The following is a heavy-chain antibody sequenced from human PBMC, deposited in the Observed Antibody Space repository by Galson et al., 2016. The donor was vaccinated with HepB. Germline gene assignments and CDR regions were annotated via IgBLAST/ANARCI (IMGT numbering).Heavy chain of an antibody. CDR1: GFMFGEYA. D-gene: IGHD2-8*01. J-gene: IGHJ6*02. V-gene: IGHV3-9*01. CDR2: IAWNSGAI. CDR3: AKDKVSFYYYGMDV. Sequence: SLRLSCAASGFMFGEYAMHWVRQAPGKGLEWVSGIAWNSGAIAYADSVKGRFTISRDNAKNTLYLQMNSLRGDDTALYYRAKDKVSFYYYGMDVWGQGTTVTVSS.